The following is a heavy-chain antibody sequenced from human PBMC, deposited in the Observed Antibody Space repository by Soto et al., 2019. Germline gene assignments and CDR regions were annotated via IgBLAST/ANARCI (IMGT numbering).Heavy chain of an antibody. V-gene: IGHV1-69*01. J-gene: IGHJ5*02. CDR3: AKASGSSWYNGFDP. D-gene: IGHD6-19*01. CDR2: IVPLFGTT. Sequence: QVQLVQSGAEVKKPGSSVKVSCKASGGNFTSYAISWVRQAPGQGLECMGGIVPLFGTTNYAHKFRGRVTITADDSTSKVYMEMSSLRSEDTAVYYCAKASGSSWYNGFDPWGQGTLVTVST. CDR1: GGNFTSYA.